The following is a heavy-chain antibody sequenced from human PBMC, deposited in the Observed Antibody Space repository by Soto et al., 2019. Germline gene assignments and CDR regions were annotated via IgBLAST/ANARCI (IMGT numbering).Heavy chain of an antibody. V-gene: IGHV1-3*01. Sequence: ASVKVSCKASGYTFTSYAMHWVRQAPGQRLEWMGWINAGNGNTKYSQKFQGRVTITRDTSASTAYMELSSLRSEDTAVYYCARDRSTLVTQYDYWGQGTLVTVSS. CDR3: ARDRSTLVTQYDY. D-gene: IGHD1-1*01. J-gene: IGHJ4*02. CDR2: INAGNGNT. CDR1: GYTFTSYA.